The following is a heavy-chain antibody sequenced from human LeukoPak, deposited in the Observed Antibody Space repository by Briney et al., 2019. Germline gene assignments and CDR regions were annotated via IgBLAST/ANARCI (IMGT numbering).Heavy chain of an antibody. CDR1: GGSISSYY. D-gene: IGHD3-10*01. Sequence: SETLSLTCTVSGGSISSYYWSWIRQPAGKGLEWIGRIYTSGSTNYNPSLKSRVTMSVDTSKNQFSLKLSSVTAADTAVYYCAREVGHGSGTLPNHYYYYYGMDVRGQGTTVTVSS. J-gene: IGHJ6*02. V-gene: IGHV4-4*07. CDR2: IYTSGST. CDR3: AREVGHGSGTLPNHYYYYYGMDV.